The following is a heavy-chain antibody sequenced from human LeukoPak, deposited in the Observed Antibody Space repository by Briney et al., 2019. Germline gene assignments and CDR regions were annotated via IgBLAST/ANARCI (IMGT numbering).Heavy chain of an antibody. CDR2: INHSGST. J-gene: IGHJ4*02. D-gene: IGHD3-3*01. Sequence: SETLSLTCAVYGGSFSSYYWSWIRQPPGKWLEWIGEINHSGSTNYNPSLKSRVTISVDTSKNQFSLKLSSVTAADTAVYYCARRGVTIFGLAFRSWGQGTLVTVSS. CDR3: ARRGVTIFGLAFRS. V-gene: IGHV4-34*01. CDR1: GGSFSSYY.